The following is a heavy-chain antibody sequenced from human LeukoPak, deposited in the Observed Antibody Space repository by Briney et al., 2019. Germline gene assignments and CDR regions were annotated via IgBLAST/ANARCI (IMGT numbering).Heavy chain of an antibody. V-gene: IGHV1-2*02. D-gene: IGHD3-3*01. CDR2: INPNSGGT. CDR3: ARPYCDFWCGYNIYYFDY. Sequence: ASVKVSCKASGYTFTGYYMHWVRQAPGQGLEWMGWINPNSGGTNYAQKFQGRVTMTRDTSISTAYMELRRLRSDDTAVYYCARPYCDFWCGYNIYYFDYWGQGTLVTVSP. CDR1: GYTFTGYY. J-gene: IGHJ4*02.